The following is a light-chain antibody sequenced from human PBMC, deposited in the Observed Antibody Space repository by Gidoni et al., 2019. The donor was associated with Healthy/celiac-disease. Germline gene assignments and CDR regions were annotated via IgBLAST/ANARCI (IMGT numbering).Light chain of an antibody. V-gene: IGKV1-39*01. CDR3: QQSYSTPRT. Sequence: DIQMTQSPTSLSASVGDRVTLTRRASQSISSYLNWYQQKPGKAPKLLIYAASSLQSGVPSRFSGSGSGTDFTLTISSLQPEDFAMYYCQQSYSTPRTFGQGTKVEIK. CDR2: AAS. J-gene: IGKJ1*01. CDR1: QSISSY.